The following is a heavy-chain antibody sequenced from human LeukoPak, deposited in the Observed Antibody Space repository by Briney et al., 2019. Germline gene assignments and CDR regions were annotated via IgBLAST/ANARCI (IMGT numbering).Heavy chain of an antibody. V-gene: IGHV3-53*01. CDR1: GFTVSSNY. CDR3: ARARCNSMRPGSYYYGMDV. CDR2: IYSGGST. D-gene: IGHD2-21*01. Sequence: GGSLRLSCAASGFTVSSNYISWVRQAPGKGLEWVSLIYSGGSTYYADSVKGRFTISRDNSKNTLYLQMNSLRAEDTAVYYCARARCNSMRPGSYYYGMDVWGQGARSPTP. J-gene: IGHJ6*02.